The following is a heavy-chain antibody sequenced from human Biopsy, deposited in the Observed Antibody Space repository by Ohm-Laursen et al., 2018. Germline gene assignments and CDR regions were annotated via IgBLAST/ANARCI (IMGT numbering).Heavy chain of an antibody. CDR3: ARDYDTSGYYYVS. V-gene: IGHV4-39*01. Sequence: GTLSLTCTFSGGSISNNNYYWGWIRQPPGKGLEWIGSIFYRGSTHYKPSLKSRVNISVDTSKNQFSLKLNSVTAADTAVYYCARDYDTSGYYYVSWGQGTLVTVSS. J-gene: IGHJ5*02. CDR1: GGSISNNNYY. D-gene: IGHD3-22*01. CDR2: IFYRGST.